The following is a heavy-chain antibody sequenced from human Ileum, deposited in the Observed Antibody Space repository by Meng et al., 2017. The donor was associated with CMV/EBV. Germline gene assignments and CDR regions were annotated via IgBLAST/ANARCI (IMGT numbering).Heavy chain of an antibody. CDR3: ARGEVAVGGNEDY. D-gene: IGHD6-19*01. J-gene: IGHJ4*02. CDR2: INTNGIIT. Sequence: CAASGFTFNIYCMHWVRQAPGKGLVWVSRINTNGIITNYADSVKGRFSISRDNAENTLYLQMNSLRVEDTAVYYCARGEVAVGGNEDYWGQGTLVTVSS. V-gene: IGHV3-74*01. CDR1: GFTFNIYC.